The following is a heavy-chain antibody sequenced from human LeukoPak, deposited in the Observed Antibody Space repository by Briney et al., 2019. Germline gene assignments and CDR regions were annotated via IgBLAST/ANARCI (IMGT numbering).Heavy chain of an antibody. Sequence: PGGSLKLSCAASGFTFSSYGMHWVRQAPGKGLEWVAVISYDGSNKYYADSVKGRFTISRDNSKNTLYLQMSSLRSEDTAVYYCARRYSSSSWTRPKNWFDPWGQGTLVTVSS. D-gene: IGHD6-6*01. CDR1: GFTFSSYG. J-gene: IGHJ5*02. CDR2: ISYDGSNK. V-gene: IGHV3-30*03. CDR3: ARRYSSSSWTRPKNWFDP.